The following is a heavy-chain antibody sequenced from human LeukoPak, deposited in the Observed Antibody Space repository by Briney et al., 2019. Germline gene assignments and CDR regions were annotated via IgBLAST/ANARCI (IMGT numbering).Heavy chain of an antibody. D-gene: IGHD3-3*01. CDR1: GFTFSSYG. Sequence: GGSLRLSCTASGFTFSSYGMHWVHQAPGKGLEWVAVMSYDGSNKYYADSVKGRFTISRDNSKNTLYVQMNSLRAEDTAVYYCARDPAKFWSGHDYWGQGTLVTVSS. CDR2: MSYDGSNK. J-gene: IGHJ4*02. V-gene: IGHV3-30*03. CDR3: ARDPAKFWSGHDY.